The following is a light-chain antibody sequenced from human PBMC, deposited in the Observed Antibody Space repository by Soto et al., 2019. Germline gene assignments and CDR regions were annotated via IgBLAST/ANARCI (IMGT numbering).Light chain of an antibody. V-gene: IGKV1-5*01. J-gene: IGKJ1*01. CDR3: QQSYSTPPWT. CDR1: LSISSR. Sequence: DIQMTQSPSTLSASVGDRVTITCRASLSISSRLAWYQQKPGKAPKLLIFDASSLESGVPSRFSGSGSGTDFTLTISSLQPEDFATYFCQQSYSTPPWTFGQGTKVDIK. CDR2: DAS.